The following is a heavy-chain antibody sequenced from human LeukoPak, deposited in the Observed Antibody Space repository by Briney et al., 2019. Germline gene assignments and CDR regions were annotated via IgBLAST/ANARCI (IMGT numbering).Heavy chain of an antibody. CDR2: ISNNGGYT. D-gene: IGHD2-15*01. Sequence: QPGGSLTLSCAASGFTFSSSAMSWVRQAPGKGLEWVSAISNNGGYTYYADSVQGRFTISRDNSKSTLCLQMNSLRAEDTAVYYCAKQLGYCSDGSCYFPYWGQGTLVTVSS. V-gene: IGHV3-23*01. J-gene: IGHJ4*02. CDR3: AKQLGYCSDGSCYFPY. CDR1: GFTFSSSA.